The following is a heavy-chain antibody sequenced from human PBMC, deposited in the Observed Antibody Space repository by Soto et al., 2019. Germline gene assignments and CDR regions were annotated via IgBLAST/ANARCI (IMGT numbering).Heavy chain of an antibody. Sequence: EVQLVESGGGVVRPGGSLRLSCAASGFTFDDYGMSWVRQAPGKGLEWVSGINWNGGSTGYADSVKGRFTISRDNAKNSLYLQMNSLRAEDTALYHCARVGYDILTRYRPGYYYMDVWGKGTTVTVSS. CDR3: ARVGYDILTRYRPGYYYMDV. V-gene: IGHV3-20*01. CDR2: INWNGGST. D-gene: IGHD3-9*01. J-gene: IGHJ6*03. CDR1: GFTFDDYG.